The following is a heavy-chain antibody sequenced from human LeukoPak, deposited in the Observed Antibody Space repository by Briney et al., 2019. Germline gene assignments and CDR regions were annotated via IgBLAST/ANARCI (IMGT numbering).Heavy chain of an antibody. D-gene: IGHD2-8*01. V-gene: IGHV4-59*08. CDR3: AISYKQGYFDY. J-gene: IGHJ4*02. Sequence: SETLSLTCTVSGGSISSYYWSWIRQPPGKGLEWIGYIYYSGSTNYNPSLKSRVTISVDTSKNQFSLKLSSVTAADTAVYYCAISYKQGYFDYWGQGTLVTVSS. CDR2: IYYSGST. CDR1: GGSISSYY.